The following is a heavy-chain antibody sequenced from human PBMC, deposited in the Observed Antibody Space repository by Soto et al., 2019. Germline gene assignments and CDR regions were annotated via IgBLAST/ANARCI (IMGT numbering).Heavy chain of an antibody. D-gene: IGHD5-12*01. CDR2: ISYDGSNK. CDR3: AKDLYSGYGEFDY. J-gene: IGHJ4*02. CDR1: GFTFSSYG. Sequence: GGSLRVSGAASGFTFSSYGMHWVRQAPGKGLEWVAVISYDGSNKYYADSVKGRFTISRDNSKNTLYLQMNGLRAEDTAVYYCAKDLYSGYGEFDYWGQGTLVTVSS. V-gene: IGHV3-30*18.